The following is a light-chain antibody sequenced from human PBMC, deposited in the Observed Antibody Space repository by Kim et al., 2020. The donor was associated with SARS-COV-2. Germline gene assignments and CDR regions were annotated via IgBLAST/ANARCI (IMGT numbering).Light chain of an antibody. CDR1: NLGNKY. CDR2: QNY. V-gene: IGLV3-1*01. CDR3: QAWDYTRV. Sequence: SVSPGQTATFTGSGDNLGNKYICWYQQKSGQSPVLVIYQNYKRPSGIPERFAGSNSGNTATLTISGTQATDEADYFCQAWDYTRVFGGGTQLTVL. J-gene: IGLJ3*02.